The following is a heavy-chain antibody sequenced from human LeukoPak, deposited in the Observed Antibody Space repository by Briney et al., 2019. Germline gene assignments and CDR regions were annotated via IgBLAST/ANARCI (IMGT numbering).Heavy chain of an antibody. Sequence: PSETLSLTCAVYGGSFSGYYWSWIRQPPGKGLEWIGEINHSGSTNYNPSLKSRVTISVDTSKNQFPLKLSSVTAADTAVYYCARGELGYFQHWGQGTLVTVSS. CDR3: ARGELGYFQH. CDR2: INHSGST. J-gene: IGHJ1*01. CDR1: GGSFSGYY. D-gene: IGHD1-26*01. V-gene: IGHV4-34*01.